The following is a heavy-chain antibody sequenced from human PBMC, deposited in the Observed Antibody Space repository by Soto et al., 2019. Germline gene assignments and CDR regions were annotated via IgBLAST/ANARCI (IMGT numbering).Heavy chain of an antibody. CDR1: GFTFSNYP. J-gene: IGHJ4*02. CDR2: ISSSGSTM. Sequence: AGGSLRLSCAASGFTFSNYPMNWVRQAPGKGLEWVSYISSSGSTMYYADSVKGRFTISRDNAKNSLYLQMNSLRAEDTAVYYCARTSSWYPYYFDYWGQGTLVTVSS. V-gene: IGHV3-48*03. CDR3: ARTSSWYPYYFDY. D-gene: IGHD6-13*01.